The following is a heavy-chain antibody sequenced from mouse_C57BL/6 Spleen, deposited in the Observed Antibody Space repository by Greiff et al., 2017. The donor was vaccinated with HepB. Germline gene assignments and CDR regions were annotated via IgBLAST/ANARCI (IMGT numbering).Heavy chain of an antibody. D-gene: IGHD3-2*02. J-gene: IGHJ2*01. CDR2: IYPGSGST. V-gene: IGHV1-55*01. CDR3: ARRDSSGYVGYFDY. CDR1: GYTFTSYW. Sequence: VQLQQPGAELVKAGASVKMSCKASGYTFTSYWITWVKQRPGQGLEWIGDIYPGSGSTNYNEKFKSKATLTVDTSSSTAYMQLSSLTSEDSAVYYCARRDSSGYVGYFDYWGQGTTLTVSS.